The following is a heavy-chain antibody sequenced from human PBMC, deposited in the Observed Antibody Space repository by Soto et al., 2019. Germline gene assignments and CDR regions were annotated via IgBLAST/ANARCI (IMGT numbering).Heavy chain of an antibody. J-gene: IGHJ4*02. CDR3: ARHDSRHYFDY. V-gene: IGHV4-59*08. CDR2: IYYSGST. D-gene: IGHD2-21*01. CDR1: GGSISSYY. Sequence: SETLSLTCTVSGGSISSYYWSWIRQPPGKGLEWIGYIYYSGSTNYNPSLKSRVTISVDTSKNQFSLKLSSVTAADTAVYYCARHDSRHYFDYWGQGTLVTVSS.